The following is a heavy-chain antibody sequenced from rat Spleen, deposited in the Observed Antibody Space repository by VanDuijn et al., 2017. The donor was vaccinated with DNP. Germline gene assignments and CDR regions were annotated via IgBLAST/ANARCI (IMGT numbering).Heavy chain of an antibody. Sequence: QVQLKESGPGLVQHSQTLSLTCTVSGFSLTSYNVHWVRQPTGKGLEWMGIIWTAGSTDYNSALKSRLSISRDTSKSQVFSKMNSLQTEDIATYYCARDGDYGGHYWYYDFWGPGTMVTMSS. J-gene: IGHJ1*01. D-gene: IGHD1-11*01. CDR2: IWTAGST. CDR1: GFSLTSYN. V-gene: IGHV2-30*01. CDR3: ARDGDYGGHYWYYDF.